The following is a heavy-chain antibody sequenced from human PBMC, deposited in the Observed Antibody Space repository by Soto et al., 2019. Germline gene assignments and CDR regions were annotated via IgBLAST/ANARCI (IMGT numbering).Heavy chain of an antibody. V-gene: IGHV3-43*01. J-gene: IGHJ5*02. Sequence: VQLVESGGVVVQPGGSLRLSCAASGFTFDDYTMHWVRQAPGKGLEWVSLISWDGGSTYYADSVKGRFTISRDNSKNSLYLQMNSLRTEDTALYYCAKGYSSGWLYGGFDPWGQGTLVTVSS. CDR1: GFTFDDYT. CDR3: AKGYSSGWLYGGFDP. D-gene: IGHD6-19*01. CDR2: ISWDGGST.